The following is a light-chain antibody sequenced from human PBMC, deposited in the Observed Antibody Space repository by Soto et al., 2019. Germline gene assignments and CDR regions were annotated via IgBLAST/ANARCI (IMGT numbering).Light chain of an antibody. CDR1: QGISSW. V-gene: IGKV1-12*01. CDR2: AAS. Sequence: DIQMTQFPSSVSAYVGYRVTITCLASQGISSWLVWYQQKPGKAPKLLIHAASSLQSGVPSSFSGSGSGTDFTLTINNLEPEDFEIYFCQQTSSFPRTFGQGPKVDIK. J-gene: IGKJ1*01. CDR3: QQTSSFPRT.